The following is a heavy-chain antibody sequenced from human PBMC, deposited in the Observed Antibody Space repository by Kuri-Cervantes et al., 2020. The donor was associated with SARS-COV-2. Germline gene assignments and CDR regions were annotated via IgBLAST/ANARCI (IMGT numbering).Heavy chain of an antibody. V-gene: IGHV1-46*01. Sequence: ASVKVSCKASGYTFTSYYMHWVRQAPGQGLEWMGIINPSGGSTSYAQKFQGRVTMTTDTSTSTAYMDLRSLRSDDTAVYYCARNIAARPADYYYYAMDVWGQGTTVTVSS. J-gene: IGHJ6*02. CDR2: INPSGGST. CDR3: ARNIAARPADYYYYAMDV. D-gene: IGHD6-6*01. CDR1: GYTFTSYY.